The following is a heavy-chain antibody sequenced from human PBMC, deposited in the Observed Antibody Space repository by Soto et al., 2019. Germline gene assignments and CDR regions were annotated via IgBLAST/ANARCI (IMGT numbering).Heavy chain of an antibody. Sequence: EVQLLQSGGSLAQPGTSLRLSCAASGFTFKYYAMTWVRQAPGKGLEWVSTISGSGDKTDYADSVKGRFRVSRDNSKDTLYLQMDSLRADDTALYYCARESKWYGGQYFQDWGQGTLVTVSS. D-gene: IGHD2-8*01. CDR2: ISGSGDKT. V-gene: IGHV3-23*01. J-gene: IGHJ1*01. CDR3: ARESKWYGGQYFQD. CDR1: GFTFKYYA.